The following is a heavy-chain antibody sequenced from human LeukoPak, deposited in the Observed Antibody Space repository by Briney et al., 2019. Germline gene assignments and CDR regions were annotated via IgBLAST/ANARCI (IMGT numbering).Heavy chain of an antibody. V-gene: IGHV3-30*03. D-gene: IGHD6-13*01. CDR3: ARDSLAAAHYYYYYMDV. CDR1: GITFSSYG. Sequence: PGGSLRLSCGASGITFSSYGMHWVRQAPGKGLEWVASISYDGSNKYYADSVKGRFTISRDNAKNSLYLQMNSLRAEDTAVYYCARDSLAAAHYYYYYMDVWGKGTTVTVSS. J-gene: IGHJ6*03. CDR2: ISYDGSNK.